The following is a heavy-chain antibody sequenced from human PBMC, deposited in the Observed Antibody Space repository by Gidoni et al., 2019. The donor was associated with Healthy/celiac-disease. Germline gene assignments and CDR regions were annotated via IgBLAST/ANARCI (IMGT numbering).Heavy chain of an antibody. CDR2: INSDGSST. J-gene: IGHJ2*01. CDR3: ATNIAARRYWYFDL. D-gene: IGHD6-6*01. Sequence: EVQLVESGGGLVQPGGSLRLSCAASGFTFSSYWMHWVRQAPGKGLVWVSRINSDGSSTSYADSVKGRFTISRDNAKNTLYLQMNSLRAEDTAVYYCATNIAARRYWYFDLWGRGTLVTVSS. V-gene: IGHV3-74*01. CDR1: GFTFSSYW.